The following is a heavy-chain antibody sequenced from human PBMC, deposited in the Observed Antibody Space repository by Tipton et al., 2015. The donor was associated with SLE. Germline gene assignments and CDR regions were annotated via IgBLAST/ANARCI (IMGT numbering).Heavy chain of an antibody. Sequence: LRLSCTVSGGSISSGGYYWSWIRQHPGKGLEWIGYIYYSGSTYYNPSLKSRVTISVDTSKNQFSLKLSSVTAADTAVYYCAVMGGWELTAYYYGMDVWGQGITVTVSS. D-gene: IGHD1-26*01. V-gene: IGHV4-31*03. J-gene: IGHJ6*02. CDR1: GGSISSGGYY. CDR2: IYYSGST. CDR3: AVMGGWELTAYYYGMDV.